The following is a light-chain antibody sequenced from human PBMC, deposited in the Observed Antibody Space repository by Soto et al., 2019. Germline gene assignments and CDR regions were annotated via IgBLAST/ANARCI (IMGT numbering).Light chain of an antibody. Sequence: QSVLTQPASVSGSPGQSITISCTGTSSDIGSYRFVSWYQHHPGKAPQVMIYEGSKRPSGVSNRFSGSKSGNTSSLTIAVLQAEDEAEYYCCSYAGSSTMLFGGGTKLTVL. J-gene: IGLJ2*01. CDR2: EGS. CDR3: CSYAGSSTML. V-gene: IGLV2-23*01. CDR1: SSDIGSYRF.